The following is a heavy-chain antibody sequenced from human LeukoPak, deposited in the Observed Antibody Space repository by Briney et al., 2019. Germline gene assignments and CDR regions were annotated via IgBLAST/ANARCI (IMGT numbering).Heavy chain of an antibody. J-gene: IGHJ4*02. CDR3: ARAKYSYGLYYFGY. D-gene: IGHD5-18*01. CDR1: GFTFSSYA. Sequence: GGSLRLSCAASGFTFSSYAMHWVRQAPGKGLEWVAVIWYDGSNKYYADSVKGRFTISRDNSKNTLYLQMNSLRAEDTAVYYCARAKYSYGLYYFGYWGQGTLVTVSS. CDR2: IWYDGSNK. V-gene: IGHV3-33*08.